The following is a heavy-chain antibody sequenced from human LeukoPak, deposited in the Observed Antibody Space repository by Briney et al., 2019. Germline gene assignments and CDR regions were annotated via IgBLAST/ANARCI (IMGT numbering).Heavy chain of an antibody. Sequence: GGSLRLSCAASGFTFSSYWVHWVRQAPGKGLEWVAVISHDGSNEYYAESVKGRFTVSRDKSKNTLYLQMNSLRAEDTAVYYCAKGSEQWELLGYWGQGTLVTVSS. CDR2: ISHDGSNE. D-gene: IGHD1-26*01. CDR3: AKGSEQWELLGY. J-gene: IGHJ4*02. CDR1: GFTFSSYW. V-gene: IGHV3-30*18.